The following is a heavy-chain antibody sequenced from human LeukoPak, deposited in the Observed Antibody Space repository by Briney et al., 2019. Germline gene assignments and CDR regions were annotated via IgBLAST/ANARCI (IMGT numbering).Heavy chain of an antibody. CDR3: ARFFVSRRQYSNN. V-gene: IGHV3-48*03. D-gene: IGHD4-11*01. CDR1: GFTFSDFE. Sequence: GGSLRLSCAASGFTFSDFEMNWVRQAPGKGLEWISYISNSGSTIYYADSVKGRFTISRDNAKNLLSLQMISLRAEDTAVYYCARFFVSRRQYSNNWGQGTLVTVSS. J-gene: IGHJ4*02. CDR2: ISNSGSTI.